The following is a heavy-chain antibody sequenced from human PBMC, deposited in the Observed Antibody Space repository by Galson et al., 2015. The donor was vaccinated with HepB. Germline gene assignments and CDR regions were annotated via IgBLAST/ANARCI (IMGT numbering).Heavy chain of an antibody. CDR2: IRSDGTST. V-gene: IGHV3-74*01. D-gene: IGHD3-10*01. CDR1: GFTFSSYW. J-gene: IGHJ6*02. Sequence: SLRLSCAASGFTFSSYWMNWVRQAPGKGLVWVSRIRSDGTSTSYADSVKGRFTISRDNAKNTVYLQMNSLRAEDTAVYYCARDRAYGMDVWGQGTTVTVSS. CDR3: ARDRAYGMDV.